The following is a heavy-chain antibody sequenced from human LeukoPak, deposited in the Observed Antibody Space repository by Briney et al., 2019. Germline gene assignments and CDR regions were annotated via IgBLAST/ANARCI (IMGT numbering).Heavy chain of an antibody. D-gene: IGHD1-26*01. CDR2: ISSSGSTI. CDR1: GFTFSSYE. J-gene: IGHJ3*02. V-gene: IGHV3-48*03. Sequence: GGSLRLSCAASGFTFSSYEMNWVRQAPGKGLEWVSYISSSGSTIYYADSVKGRFTISRDNAKNSLYLQMNSLRAEDTAVYYCARAKEGELLNDAFDIWGQGTMVTVSS. CDR3: ARAKEGELLNDAFDI.